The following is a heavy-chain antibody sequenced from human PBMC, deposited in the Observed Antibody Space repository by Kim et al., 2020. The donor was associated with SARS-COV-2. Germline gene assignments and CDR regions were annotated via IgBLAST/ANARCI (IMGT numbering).Heavy chain of an antibody. Sequence: GGSLRLSFVASGFTFSSYEMNWVRQAPGKGLEWVAYISGSGSPIFYADSVKGRFTVSRDNAKNSLFLQVNSLRAEDTAIYYCARASTVDYWGQGTRVTVSS. V-gene: IGHV3-48*03. CDR2: ISGSGSPI. CDR1: GFTFSSYE. CDR3: ARASTVDY. J-gene: IGHJ4*02. D-gene: IGHD1-1*01.